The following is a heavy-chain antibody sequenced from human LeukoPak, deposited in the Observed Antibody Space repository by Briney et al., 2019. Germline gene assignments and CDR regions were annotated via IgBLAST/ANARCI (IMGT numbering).Heavy chain of an antibody. V-gene: IGHV4-34*01. CDR1: GGSFSGYY. Sequence: PSETLSLTCAVYGGSFSGYYWSWIRQPPGKGREWIGEINHSGSTNYNPSLKSRVTISVDTSKNQFSLKLSSVTAADTAVYYCARGGIFGVVKKIKNYFDYWGQGTLVTVSS. CDR2: INHSGST. D-gene: IGHD3-3*01. J-gene: IGHJ4*02. CDR3: ARGGIFGVVKKIKNYFDY.